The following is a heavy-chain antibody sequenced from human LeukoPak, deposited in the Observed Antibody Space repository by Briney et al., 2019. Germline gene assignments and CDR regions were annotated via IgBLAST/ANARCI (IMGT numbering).Heavy chain of an antibody. Sequence: ASVKVSCKASGGTFSSYAISWVRQAPGQGLEWMGRIIPILGIANYAQKFQGRVTITADKSTSTAYMELSSLRSEDTAVYYCVREVCSGGSCYRPFDYWGQGTLVTVSS. CDR1: GGTFSSYA. V-gene: IGHV1-69*04. CDR3: VREVCSGGSCYRPFDY. J-gene: IGHJ4*02. D-gene: IGHD2-15*01. CDR2: IIPILGIA.